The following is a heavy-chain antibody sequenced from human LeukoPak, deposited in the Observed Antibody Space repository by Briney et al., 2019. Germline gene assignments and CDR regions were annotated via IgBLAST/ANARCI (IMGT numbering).Heavy chain of an antibody. CDR1: GFTFSSYA. CDR3: ANPISGGLAVTADWFHP. V-gene: IGHV3-30*02. Sequence: PGGSLRLSCAASGFTFSSYAMHWVRQAPGKGLEWVAFIWYDGSNKDYTDSVKGRFTISRDNAKNRLHLQMNSLRAEDTAVYYCANPISGGLAVTADWFHPWGPGTLVVVSS. CDR2: IWYDGSNK. J-gene: IGHJ5*01. D-gene: IGHD6-19*01.